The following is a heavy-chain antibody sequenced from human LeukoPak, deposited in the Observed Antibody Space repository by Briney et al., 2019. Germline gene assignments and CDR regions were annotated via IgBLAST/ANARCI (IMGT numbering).Heavy chain of an antibody. D-gene: IGHD1-26*01. CDR3: ARGRGSWADASDI. Sequence: SETLSLTCTVSGGSISSGGYYWSWIRQHPGKGLEWIGYIYYSGSTYYNPSLKSRVTISVDTSKNQFSLKLSSVTAADTAVYYCARGRGSWADASDIWGQGTMVTVSS. V-gene: IGHV4-31*03. CDR2: IYYSGST. J-gene: IGHJ3*02. CDR1: GGSISSGGYY.